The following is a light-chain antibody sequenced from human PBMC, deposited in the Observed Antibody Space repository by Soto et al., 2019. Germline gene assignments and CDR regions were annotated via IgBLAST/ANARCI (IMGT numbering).Light chain of an antibody. Sequence: QLVLTQSPSASASPGASVKLTCTLSSGHGNYVIAWHQQQPEKGPRYLMKVKSDGSHSKGDGIPDRFSGSSSGAERYLAISSLQSEDEADYYCQTWDTGNLVFGGGTKLTVL. J-gene: IGLJ2*01. CDR2: VKSDGSH. CDR3: QTWDTGNLV. CDR1: SGHGNYV. V-gene: IGLV4-69*01.